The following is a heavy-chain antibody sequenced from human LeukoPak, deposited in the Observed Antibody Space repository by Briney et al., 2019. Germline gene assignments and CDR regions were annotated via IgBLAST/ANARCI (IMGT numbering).Heavy chain of an antibody. CDR3: ARERYHGSGSYSYGMDV. Sequence: ASVKVFCKASGYTFTSYYMHWVRQAPGQGLEWMGIINPSGGSTSYAQKFQGRVTMTRDTSTSTVYMELSSLRSEDTAVYYCARERYHGSGSYSYGMDVWGQGTTVTVSS. D-gene: IGHD3-10*01. CDR2: INPSGGST. CDR1: GYTFTSYY. V-gene: IGHV1-46*01. J-gene: IGHJ6*02.